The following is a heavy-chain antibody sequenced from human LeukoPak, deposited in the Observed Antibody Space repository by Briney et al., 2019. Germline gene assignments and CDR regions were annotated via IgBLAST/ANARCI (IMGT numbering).Heavy chain of an antibody. CDR1: GGSISSGSYD. D-gene: IGHD3-22*01. V-gene: IGHV4-61*02. J-gene: IGHJ4*02. Sequence: PSQTLSLTCTVSGGSISSGSYDWSRIRQPAGKGLEWIGRIYTSGSTNYSPSLKRRVTISVDTSKNQFSLKPSSVTAADTAVYYCASVPRGSGYSLDYWGQGTLVTVSS. CDR2: IYTSGST. CDR3: ASVPRGSGYSLDY.